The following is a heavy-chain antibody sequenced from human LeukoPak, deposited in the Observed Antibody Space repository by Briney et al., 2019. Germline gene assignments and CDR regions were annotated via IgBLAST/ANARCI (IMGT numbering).Heavy chain of an antibody. CDR1: GGSFSGYY. CDR3: ARLWYCSSTSCYGIDY. V-gene: IGHV4-34*01. D-gene: IGHD2-2*01. Sequence: SETLFLTCAVYGGSFSGYYWSWIRQPPGKGLEWIGEINHSGSTNYNPSLKSRVTISVDTSKNQFSLKLSSVTAADTAVYYCARLWYCSSTSCYGIDYWGQGTLVTVSS. J-gene: IGHJ4*02. CDR2: INHSGST.